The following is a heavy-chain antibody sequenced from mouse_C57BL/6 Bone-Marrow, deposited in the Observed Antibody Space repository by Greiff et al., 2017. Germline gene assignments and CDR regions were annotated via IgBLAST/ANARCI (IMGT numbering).Heavy chain of an antibody. V-gene: IGHV1-81*01. J-gene: IGHJ1*03. CDR3: ARRGWDYIDV. Sequence: QVQLQQSGAELARPGASVNLSCKASGYTFPSYGISWVKQRTGQALELIGEIYHRRGTSSSNEKLTGKATLTADKSSSTAYMELRSLTSEDSAVYCCARRGWDYIDVWGTGTTVTVSS. CDR1: GYTFPSYG. D-gene: IGHD4-1*01. CDR2: IYHRRGTS.